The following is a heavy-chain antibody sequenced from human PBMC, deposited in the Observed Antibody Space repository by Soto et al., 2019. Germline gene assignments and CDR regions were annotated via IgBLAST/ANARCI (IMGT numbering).Heavy chain of an antibody. CDR1: GFTFSNAW. Sequence: EVQLVESGGGLVKPGGSLRLSCAASGFTFSNAWMNWVRQAPGKGLEWVGRIKSKTDGGTTDYAAPVKGRFTISRDDSKNTLYLQMNSLKTEDTAVYYCTANVDIVATILKVLLHYYGMDVWGQGTTVTVSS. CDR2: IKSKTDGGTT. D-gene: IGHD5-12*01. V-gene: IGHV3-15*07. J-gene: IGHJ6*02. CDR3: TANVDIVATILKVLLHYYGMDV.